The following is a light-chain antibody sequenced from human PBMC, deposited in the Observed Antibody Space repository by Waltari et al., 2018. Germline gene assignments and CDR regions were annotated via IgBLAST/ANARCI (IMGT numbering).Light chain of an antibody. CDR3: CSYAGSYTFVV. V-gene: IGLV2-11*01. J-gene: IGLJ2*01. CDR1: SSDVGGYNY. Sequence: QSALNQPRSVSGSPGQSVTISCTGTSSDVGGYNYVSWYQQHPGKAPKLMIYDVSKRPSGFPYRFSGSKSGNPSSLTISGLQADDEADYYCCSYAGSYTFVVFGGGTKLTVL. CDR2: DVS.